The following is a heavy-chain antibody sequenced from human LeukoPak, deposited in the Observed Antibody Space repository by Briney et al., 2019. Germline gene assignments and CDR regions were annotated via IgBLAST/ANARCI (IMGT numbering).Heavy chain of an antibody. CDR3: ATRGTYYYGSGSYWNWFDP. CDR2: IIPIFGTA. D-gene: IGHD3-10*01. Sequence: SVKDSCKASGGTFSSYAISWVRQAPGQGLEWMGGIIPIFGTANYAQKFQGRVTITADESTSTAYMELSSLRSEDTAVYYCATRGTYYYGSGSYWNWFDPWGQGTLVTVSS. J-gene: IGHJ5*02. CDR1: GGTFSSYA. V-gene: IGHV1-69*01.